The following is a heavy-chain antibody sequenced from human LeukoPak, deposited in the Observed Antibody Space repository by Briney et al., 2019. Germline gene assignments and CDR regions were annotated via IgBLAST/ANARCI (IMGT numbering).Heavy chain of an antibody. Sequence: GGSLRLSCAASGLTFSNYAMSWVRQAPGKGLEWVANIKQDGSEKHFADSVKGRFTISRDNAENSLYLQMNSLRAEDTAMYYCARGTIAAPGTDYWGQGTLVTVSS. D-gene: IGHD6-13*01. J-gene: IGHJ4*02. CDR2: IKQDGSEK. CDR3: ARGTIAAPGTDY. CDR1: GLTFSNYA. V-gene: IGHV3-7*01.